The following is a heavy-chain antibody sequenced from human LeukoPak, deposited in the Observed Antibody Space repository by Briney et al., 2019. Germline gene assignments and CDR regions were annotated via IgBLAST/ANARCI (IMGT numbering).Heavy chain of an antibody. D-gene: IGHD3-22*01. CDR1: GFTFSSYS. CDR3: ARVDTSGFYP. Sequence: GGSLRLSCAASGFTFSSYSMNWVRQAPGKGLEWVGHIKSKNEGGTTDYAAPVKGRFAISRDDSANTLYLQMNSLRAEDTAVYYCARVDTSGFYPWGQGTLVTVSS. CDR2: IKSKNEGGTT. J-gene: IGHJ5*02. V-gene: IGHV3-15*01.